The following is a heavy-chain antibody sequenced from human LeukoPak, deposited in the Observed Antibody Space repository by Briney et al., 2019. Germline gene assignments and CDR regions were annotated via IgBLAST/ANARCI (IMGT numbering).Heavy chain of an antibody. V-gene: IGHV3-21*01. CDR3: ARRATPERGHSYGFDY. CDR1: GFTFSSYH. D-gene: IGHD5-18*01. CDR2: ICSSSSDI. J-gene: IGHJ4*02. Sequence: GGSLTLSCGVSGFTFSSYHMKWVRQAPGKGVEGVSSICSSSSDIYYADSMKGRFNISRDNAKNSLYVQRNSLRADDTAMYYCARRATPERGHSYGFDYWGQGTLVTVSS.